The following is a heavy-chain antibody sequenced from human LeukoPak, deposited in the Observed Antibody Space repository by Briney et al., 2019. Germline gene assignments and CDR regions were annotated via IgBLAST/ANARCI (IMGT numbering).Heavy chain of an antibody. Sequence: SETLSLTCTVSGYSISSGYYWGWIRQPPEKGLEWIGSISRGGTTYYNPSLKSRVTISVDTSKNQFSLRLNSVTAADTALYYCAIRYSSSWYRDAFDIWGQGTMVTVSS. CDR3: AIRYSSSWYRDAFDI. V-gene: IGHV4-38-2*02. CDR2: ISRGGTT. D-gene: IGHD6-13*01. CDR1: GYSISSGYY. J-gene: IGHJ3*02.